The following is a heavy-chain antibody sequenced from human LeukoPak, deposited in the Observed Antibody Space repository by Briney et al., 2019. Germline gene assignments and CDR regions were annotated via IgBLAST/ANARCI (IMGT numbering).Heavy chain of an antibody. J-gene: IGHJ6*02. D-gene: IGHD4-17*01. CDR2: IIPILGIA. V-gene: IGHV1-69*04. Sequence: SVKVSCTASGGTFSSYAISWVRQAPGQGLEWMGRIIPILGIANYAQKFQGRVTITADKSTSTAYMELSSLRSEDTAVYYCARDPTTVTTIDYYYYGMDVWGQGTTVTVSS. CDR3: ARDPTTVTTIDYYYYGMDV. CDR1: GGTFSSYA.